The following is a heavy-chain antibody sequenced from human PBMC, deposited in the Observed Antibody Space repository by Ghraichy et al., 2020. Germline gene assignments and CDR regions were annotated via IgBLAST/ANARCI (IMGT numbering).Heavy chain of an antibody. V-gene: IGHV4-34*08. D-gene: IGHD3-22*01. CDR2: INYSGYI. CDR3: AISRSQWLGAFDI. Sequence: LETLSLTCVVSGVTSNTYYWTWIRQPPGKGLEWIGEINYSGYITYNPSLKSRVTISLDTSKSQFSLNLTSVTAADTAVYYCAISRSQWLGAFDIWGQGTMVTVSS. CDR1: GVTSNTYY. J-gene: IGHJ3*02.